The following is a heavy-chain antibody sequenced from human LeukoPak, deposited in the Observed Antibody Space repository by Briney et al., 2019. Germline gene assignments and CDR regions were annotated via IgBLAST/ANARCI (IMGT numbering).Heavy chain of an antibody. D-gene: IGHD6-13*01. Sequence: PGRSLRLSCAASGFTFSSYAMHWVRQAPGKGLEWVAVISYDGSNKYYADSVKGRFTISRDNSKNTLYLQMNSLRNEDTAVYYCAKDKSIWGTAAAGKRLDDWGQGTLVTVSS. J-gene: IGHJ4*02. V-gene: IGHV3-30-3*01. CDR2: ISYDGSNK. CDR3: AKDKSIWGTAAAGKRLDD. CDR1: GFTFSSYA.